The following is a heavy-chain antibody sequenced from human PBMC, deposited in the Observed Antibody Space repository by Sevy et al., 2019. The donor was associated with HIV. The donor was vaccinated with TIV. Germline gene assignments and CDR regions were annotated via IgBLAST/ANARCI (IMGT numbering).Heavy chain of an antibody. J-gene: IGHJ4*02. CDR3: AHNGRDSYYRGIV. V-gene: IGHV2-5*02. CDR1: GLSLSTRGVG. Sequence: GPTLVNPTQTLTLTCTLSGLSLSTRGVGVGWIRQPAGKALEWLALIYWDDVTYYRPSLRSRLTITRDTSENQVVVLTMTNMDPVDTATYYCAHNGRDSYYRGIVWGQGALVTVSS. D-gene: IGHD1-26*01. CDR2: IYWDDVT.